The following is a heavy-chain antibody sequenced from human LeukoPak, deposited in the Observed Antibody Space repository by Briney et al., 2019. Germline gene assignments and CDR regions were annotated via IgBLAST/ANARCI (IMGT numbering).Heavy chain of an antibody. V-gene: IGHV3-23*01. CDR3: ANTIDDGDYPYLLAPFDY. CDR1: GFTFSSYA. CDR2: ISGSGGST. J-gene: IGHJ4*02. Sequence: GLTVSLSCAASGFTFSSYAMSWVRQAPGKGLEWVSAISGSGGSTYYAESVKGRFTIYRDNSKNTLYLQMNSLGAEDTAVYYCANTIDDGDYPYLLAPFDYWGQGTLVTVSS. D-gene: IGHD4-17*01.